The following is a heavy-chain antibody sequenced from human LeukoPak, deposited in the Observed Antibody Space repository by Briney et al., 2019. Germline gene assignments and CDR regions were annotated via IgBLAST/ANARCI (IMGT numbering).Heavy chain of an antibody. J-gene: IGHJ4*02. CDR1: GYSFTTYW. CDR3: ARRVFSSGWFCFDY. V-gene: IGHV5-51*01. D-gene: IGHD6-19*01. CDR2: IYPGDSDT. Sequence: KPGESLKISCKGSGYSFTTYWIAWVRQMPGKGLEWMGIIYPGDSDTRYSPSFQGQVTISADKSISTAYLQWSSLKASDTAMYYCARRVFSSGWFCFDYWGQGTLVTVSS.